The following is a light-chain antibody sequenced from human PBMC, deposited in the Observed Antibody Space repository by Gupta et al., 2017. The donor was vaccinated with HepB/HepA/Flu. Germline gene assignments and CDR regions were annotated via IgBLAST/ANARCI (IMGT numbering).Light chain of an antibody. CDR2: EVS. J-gene: IGLJ2*01. CDR3: CTYAGSRTFEV. V-gene: IGLV2-23*02. CDR1: SSDVGSYNL. Sequence: QSALTQPASVSGSPGQSITISCTGTSSDVGSYNLVSWYQHHPGKAPKLMIYEVSKRPSGVANRFSGSKSGNTASLTISGLHAEDEADYYCCTYAGSRTFEVFGGGTKLTVL.